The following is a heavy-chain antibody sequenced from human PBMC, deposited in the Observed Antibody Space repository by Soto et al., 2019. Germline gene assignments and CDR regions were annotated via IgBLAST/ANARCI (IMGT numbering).Heavy chain of an antibody. V-gene: IGHV4-31*03. J-gene: IGHJ4*02. CDR1: GGSISSGGYY. D-gene: IGHD5-12*01. CDR3: ARVAPSGYDYGKVYYFDY. Sequence: QVQLQESGPGLVKPSQTLSLTCTVSGGSISSGGYYWSWIRQHPGKGLEWIGYIYYSGSTYYNPSLKSRVTISVDTSKNQFSLKLSSVTAADTAVYYCARVAPSGYDYGKVYYFDYWGQGTLVTVSS. CDR2: IYYSGST.